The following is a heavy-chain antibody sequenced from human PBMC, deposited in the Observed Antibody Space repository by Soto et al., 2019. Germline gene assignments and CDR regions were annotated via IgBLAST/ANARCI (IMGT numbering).Heavy chain of an antibody. D-gene: IGHD1-26*01. V-gene: IGHV3-33*01. CDR1: GFTFSSYG. Sequence: QVQLVESGGGVVQPGRSLRLSCAASGFTFSSYGMHWVRQAPGKGLEWVAVIWYDGSNKYYADSVKGRFTISRDNSKNTLYLQMNILRAEDTAVYYCARALRVGANWYFDLWGRGTLVTVSS. CDR3: ARALRVGANWYFDL. CDR2: IWYDGSNK. J-gene: IGHJ2*01.